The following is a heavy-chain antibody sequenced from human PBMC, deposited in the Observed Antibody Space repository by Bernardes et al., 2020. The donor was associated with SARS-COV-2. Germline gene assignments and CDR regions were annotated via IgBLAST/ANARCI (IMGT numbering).Heavy chain of an antibody. J-gene: IGHJ4*02. V-gene: IGHV4-34*01. CDR2: INHSGST. Sequence: SETLSLTCAVYGGSFSGYYWSWIRQPPGKGLEWIGEINHSGSTNYNPSLKSRVTISVDTSKNQFSLKLSSVTAADTAVYYCARGHKLSSGDPNLVDTARGGVFDYWGQGTLVTVSS. CDR3: ARGHKLSSGDPNLVDTARGGVFDY. CDR1: GGSFSGYY. D-gene: IGHD5-18*01.